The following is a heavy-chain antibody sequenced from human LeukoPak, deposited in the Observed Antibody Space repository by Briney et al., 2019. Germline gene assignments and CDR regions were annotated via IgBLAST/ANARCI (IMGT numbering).Heavy chain of an antibody. CDR2: INTDGTYT. Sequence: GGSLRLSCGASGFTFSNHWVHGVRQLPGKGLVWVSRINTDGTYTTYADSVKGRFTVSRDNAKSTLYLQMNSLRADDTAMYYCVRSLSGPSDYWGQGALVTVSS. J-gene: IGHJ4*02. V-gene: IGHV3-74*01. CDR1: GFTFSNHW. CDR3: VRSLSGPSDY.